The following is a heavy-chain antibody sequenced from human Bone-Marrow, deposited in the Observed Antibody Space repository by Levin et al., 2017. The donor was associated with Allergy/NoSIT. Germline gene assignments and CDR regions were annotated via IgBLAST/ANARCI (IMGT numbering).Heavy chain of an antibody. CDR1: GYTFTSYD. V-gene: IGHV1-8*01. CDR3: ARASTQTGYDFWSGYPYAFDI. Sequence: ASVKVSCKASGYTFTSYDINWVRQATGRGLEWMGWMNPNSGNTGYAQKFQGRVTMTRNTSISTAYMELSSLRSEDTAVYYCARASTQTGYDFWSGYPYAFDIWGQGTMVTVSS. D-gene: IGHD3-3*01. CDR2: MNPNSGNT. J-gene: IGHJ3*02.